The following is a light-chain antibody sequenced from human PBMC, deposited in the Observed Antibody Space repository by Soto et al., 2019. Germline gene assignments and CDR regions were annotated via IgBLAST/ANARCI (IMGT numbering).Light chain of an antibody. CDR1: QSIGSF. Sequence: DIQMTQSPSSLSASVGDRVTITCRASQSIGSFLNWYPQKPGRAPKLLIFAASSLQSGVPSRFSGSGSGTDFTLTISSLQPEDFATYYCQQSYNIPVTFGGGTRVEIK. J-gene: IGKJ4*01. CDR3: QQSYNIPVT. V-gene: IGKV1-39*01. CDR2: AAS.